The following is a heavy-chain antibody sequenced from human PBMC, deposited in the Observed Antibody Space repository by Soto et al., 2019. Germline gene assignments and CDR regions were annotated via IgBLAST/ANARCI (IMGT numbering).Heavy chain of an antibody. V-gene: IGHV5-51*01. Sequence: VQLVQSGAEVKKHGESLKISWQGSGYSFVSQWIGWVRQRPGKGLEWMGDIYPGDSDTRYSPSFQGHVTISADESTSNTYLQWASLEASDTAMYYFARRSPEGLPIWKFWGQGTLVTV. CDR3: ARRSPEGLPIWKF. J-gene: IGHJ4*02. CDR1: GYSFVSQW. D-gene: IGHD3-3*01. CDR2: IYPGDSDT.